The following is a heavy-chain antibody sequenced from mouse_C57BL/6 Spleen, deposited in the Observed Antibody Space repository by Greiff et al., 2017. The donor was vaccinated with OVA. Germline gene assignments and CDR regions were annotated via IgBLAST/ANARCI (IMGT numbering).Heavy chain of an antibody. Sequence: VQLQQSGPELVKPGASVKISCKASGYSFTGYYMNWVKQSPEKSLEWIGEINPSTGGTTYNQKFKAKATLTVDKSSSTAYMQLKSLTSEDSAVYYGARSFITTVVATDYVDYWGQGTTLTVSS. CDR3: ARSFITTVVATDYVDY. CDR1: GYSFTGYY. V-gene: IGHV1-42*01. J-gene: IGHJ2*01. D-gene: IGHD1-1*01. CDR2: INPSTGGT.